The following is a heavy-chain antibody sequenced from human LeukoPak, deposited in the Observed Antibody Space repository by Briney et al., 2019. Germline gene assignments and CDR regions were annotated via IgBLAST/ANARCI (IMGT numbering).Heavy chain of an antibody. Sequence: SETLSLTCSVSGGSISSSSYHWDWIRQSPGKGLEWIGDIYYSGDTHYKPSLKSRLTISVDTSKNQFSLRLSSVTAADTAVYYCARTISIRSDTWGDIKYFDYWGQGTLITVSS. D-gene: IGHD3-10*01. CDR1: GGSISSSSYH. J-gene: IGHJ4*02. V-gene: IGHV4-39*01. CDR2: IYYSGDT. CDR3: ARTISIRSDTWGDIKYFDY.